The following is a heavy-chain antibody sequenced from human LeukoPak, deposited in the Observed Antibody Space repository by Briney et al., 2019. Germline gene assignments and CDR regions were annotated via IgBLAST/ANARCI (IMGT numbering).Heavy chain of an antibody. J-gene: IGHJ6*02. CDR1: GFTFSSYS. V-gene: IGHV3-21*01. Sequence: GGSLRLSCAASGFTFSSYSMNWARQAPGKGLEWVSSISSSSSYIYYAGSVKGRFTISRDNAKKSLYLQMNSLRAEDTAVYYCARDLRGSYGMDVWGQGTTVTVSS. CDR3: ARDLRGSYGMDV. CDR2: ISSSSSYI.